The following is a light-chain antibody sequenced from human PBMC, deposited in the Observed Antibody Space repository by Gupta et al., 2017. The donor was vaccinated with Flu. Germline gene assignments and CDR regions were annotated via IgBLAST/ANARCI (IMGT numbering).Light chain of an antibody. CDR3: SSYAGSNIEV. V-gene: IGLV2-8*01. J-gene: IGLJ1*01. CDR2: AVS. Sequence: QTLLPQPPSASASLRQSVTISCTGTNSDVGGYNYASWYQQHPGKAPQLMIYAVSKRPSGVPDRFSGSKSGNTASLTVSGLQAEDEADYYCSSYAGSNIEVFGSGTKVTVL. CDR1: NSDVGGYNY.